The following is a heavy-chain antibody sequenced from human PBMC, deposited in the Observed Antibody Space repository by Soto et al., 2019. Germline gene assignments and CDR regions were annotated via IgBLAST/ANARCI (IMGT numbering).Heavy chain of an antibody. J-gene: IGHJ5*02. V-gene: IGHV4-4*02. CDR3: ARDRVVEATTNYFDP. CDR2: IFHSGTT. CDR1: GGPFSSSNW. D-gene: IGHD2-15*01. Sequence: SETLSLTCAVSGGPFSSSNWWSWVRQPPGKGLEWIGEIFHSGTTNYNPALKSRVSISLDKSNNQFSLKLTSVTAADTAVYYCARDRVVEATTNYFDPWGQGILVTVSS.